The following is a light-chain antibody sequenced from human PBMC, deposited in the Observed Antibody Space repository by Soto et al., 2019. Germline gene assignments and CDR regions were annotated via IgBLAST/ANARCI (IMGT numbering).Light chain of an antibody. Sequence: EIVLTQSPGTLSLSPGERATLSCRASQSVSSSYLAWYQQKPGQAPRLLIYGASRRATGIPDRFSGSWSGTDFTPTISRLEHEDFAVYYCQQYGSSYTFGQGTKLEIK. V-gene: IGKV3-20*01. CDR3: QQYGSSYT. CDR1: QSVSSSY. J-gene: IGKJ2*01. CDR2: GAS.